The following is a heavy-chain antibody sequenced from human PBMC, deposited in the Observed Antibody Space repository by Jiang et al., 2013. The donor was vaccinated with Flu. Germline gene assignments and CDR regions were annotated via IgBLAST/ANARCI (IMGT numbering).Heavy chain of an antibody. V-gene: IGHV6-1*01. D-gene: IGHD1-26*01. CDR3: AREWELLSLLYYYGMGR. Sequence: SQTLSLTCAISGDSVSSNSAAWNWIRQSPSRGLEWLGRTYYRSKWYNDYAVSVKSRITINPDTSKNQFSLQLNSVTPEDTAVYYCAREWELLSLLYYYGMGRLGQRGPRVTVSS. CDR2: TYYRSKWYN. J-gene: IGHJ6*04. CDR1: GDSVSSNSAA.